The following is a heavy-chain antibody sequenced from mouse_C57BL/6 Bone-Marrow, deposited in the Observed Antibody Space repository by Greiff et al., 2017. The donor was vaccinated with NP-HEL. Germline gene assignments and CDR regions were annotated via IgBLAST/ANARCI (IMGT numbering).Heavy chain of an antibody. CDR1: GFSLTSYG. V-gene: IGHV2-2*01. J-gene: IGHJ3*01. CDR2: IWSGGST. CDR3: AKSGTTVVAPFAY. D-gene: IGHD1-1*01. Sequence: VQLVESGPGLVQPSQSLSITCTVSGFSLTSYGVHWVRQSPGKGLEWLGVIWSGGSTDYNAAFISRLSISKDNSKSQVFFKMNSLQADDTAIYYCAKSGTTVVAPFAYWGQGTLVTVSA.